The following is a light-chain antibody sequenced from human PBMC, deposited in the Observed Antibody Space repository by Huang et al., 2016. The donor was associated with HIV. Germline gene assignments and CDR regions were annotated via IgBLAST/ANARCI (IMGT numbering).Light chain of an antibody. CDR2: AAY. V-gene: IGKV1-39*01. Sequence: DILMTQSPSSLSASIGDRVTITCRASQSMSNFLNWYQQKPGKAPNLMIYAAYSLQSGVPPRFDGGGSGTDFTLTISSLQPEDFATYYCQQTYNTPRTFGRGTRLEIK. CDR1: QSMSNF. J-gene: IGKJ2*02. CDR3: QQTYNTPRT.